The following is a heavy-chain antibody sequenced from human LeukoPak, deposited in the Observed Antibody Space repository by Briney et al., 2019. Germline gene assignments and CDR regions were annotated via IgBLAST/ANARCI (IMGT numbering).Heavy chain of an antibody. CDR2: IYTSGST. CDR1: GGSISGHY. Sequence: SETLSLTRTVSGGSISGHYWSWIRQSPGRGLEWIGNIYTSGSTNYNPSLNSRVTISIDTSKNQFSLKVSSMTAADTAVYYCARQAQDGTNNYFDPWGRGTLVTVSS. CDR3: ARQAQDGTNNYFDP. V-gene: IGHV4-4*09. D-gene: IGHD1-7*01. J-gene: IGHJ5*02.